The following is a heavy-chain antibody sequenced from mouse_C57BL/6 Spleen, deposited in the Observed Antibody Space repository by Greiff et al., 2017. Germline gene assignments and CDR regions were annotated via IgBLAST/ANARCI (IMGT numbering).Heavy chain of an antibody. CDR3: TRGLSYYAMDY. J-gene: IGHJ4*01. CDR2: IRLKSDNYAT. CDR1: GFTFSNYW. Sequence: EVKLVESGGGLVQPGGSMKLSCVASGFTFSNYWMNWVRQSPEKGLEWVAQIRLKSDNYATHYAESVKGRFTISRDDSKSSVYLQMNNLRAEDTGIYYCTRGLSYYAMDYWGQGTSVTVSS. D-gene: IGHD3-3*01. V-gene: IGHV6-3*01.